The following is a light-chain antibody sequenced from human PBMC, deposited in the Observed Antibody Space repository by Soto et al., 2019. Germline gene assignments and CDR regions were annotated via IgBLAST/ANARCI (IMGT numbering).Light chain of an antibody. CDR3: QQYDSSPPKYT. Sequence: EIVLTQSPDTLSLSPGERATLSCRASQSVASSYFAWYQQKPGQAPSLLIYGASNRATGIPDRFSGSGSGTDFTLTISRLEPEDFAVYYCQQYDSSPPKYTFGQGTKLEIK. V-gene: IGKV3-20*01. CDR2: GAS. CDR1: QSVASSY. J-gene: IGKJ2*01.